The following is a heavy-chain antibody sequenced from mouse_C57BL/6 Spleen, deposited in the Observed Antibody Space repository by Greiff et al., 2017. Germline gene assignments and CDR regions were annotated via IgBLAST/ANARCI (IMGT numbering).Heavy chain of an antibody. Sequence: VQLQQPGAELVRPGTSVKLSCKASGYTFTSYWMHWVKQRPGQGLEWIGVIDPSDSYTNYNQKFKGKATLTVDTSSSTAYMQLSSLTSEGSAVYYSARGITTVFDYWGKGTTLTVSS. V-gene: IGHV1-59*01. D-gene: IGHD1-1*01. CDR2: IDPSDSYT. CDR1: GYTFTSYW. J-gene: IGHJ2*01. CDR3: ARGITTVFDY.